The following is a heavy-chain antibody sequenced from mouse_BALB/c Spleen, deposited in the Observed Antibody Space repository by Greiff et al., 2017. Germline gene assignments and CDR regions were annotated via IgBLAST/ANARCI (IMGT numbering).Heavy chain of an antibody. Sequence: EVKVEESGGGLVKPGGSLKLSCAASGFAFSSYDMSWVRQTPEKRLEWVAYISSGGGSTYYPDTVKGRFTISRDNAKNTLYLQMSSLKSEDTAMYYCARHDGYSYAMDYWGQGTSVTVSS. CDR1: GFAFSSYD. V-gene: IGHV5-12-1*01. D-gene: IGHD1-2*01. CDR2: ISSGGGST. CDR3: ARHDGYSYAMDY. J-gene: IGHJ4*01.